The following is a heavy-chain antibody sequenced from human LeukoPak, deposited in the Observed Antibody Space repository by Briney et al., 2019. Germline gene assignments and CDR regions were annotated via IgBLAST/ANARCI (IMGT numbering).Heavy chain of an antibody. Sequence: GESLKISCKGSGYIFTTYWIAWVRQMPGKGLEWMGIIYPAYSDTRYSPSFQGQVTISADKSISTASLQWSSLGASDTAIYYCARDHSNSSGYYALDIWGQGTMVTVSS. D-gene: IGHD3-22*01. CDR1: GYIFTTYW. J-gene: IGHJ3*02. CDR3: ARDHSNSSGYYALDI. CDR2: IYPAYSDT. V-gene: IGHV5-51*01.